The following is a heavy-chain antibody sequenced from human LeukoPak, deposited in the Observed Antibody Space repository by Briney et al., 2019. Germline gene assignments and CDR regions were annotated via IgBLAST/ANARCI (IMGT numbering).Heavy chain of an antibody. D-gene: IGHD3-10*01. CDR1: GFTFSSFG. CDR2: IWYDGSNK. J-gene: IGHJ6*03. V-gene: IGHV3-30*02. Sequence: PGGSLRLSCAASGFTFSSFGMSWVRQAPGKGLEWVAFIWYDGSNKYYADSVKGRSTISRDNSKDTLYLEMNSLKTEDTAVYYCAKDRGVYYYYYMDVWGRGTTVTVSS. CDR3: AKDRGVYYYYYMDV.